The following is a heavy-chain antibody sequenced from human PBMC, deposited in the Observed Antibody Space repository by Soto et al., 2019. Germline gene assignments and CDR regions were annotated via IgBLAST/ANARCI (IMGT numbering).Heavy chain of an antibody. CDR2: ITSNGGNT. Sequence: GGSLRLSCAASGFTFSSYAMHWVRQAPGKGLEYVSAITSNGGNTDYASSVKGRFTISRDNSKNTLYLQMGSLRAEDMAVYYCARDQSGYSYGYPNLYYFDYWGQGTLVTVSS. CDR3: ARDQSGYSYGYPNLYYFDY. J-gene: IGHJ4*02. D-gene: IGHD5-18*01. CDR1: GFTFSSYA. V-gene: IGHV3-64*01.